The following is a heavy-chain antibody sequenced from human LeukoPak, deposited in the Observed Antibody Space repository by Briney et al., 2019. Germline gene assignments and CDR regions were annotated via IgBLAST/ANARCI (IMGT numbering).Heavy chain of an antibody. CDR1: GGSISSGTYY. CDR3: AGSGYSYVLYYFDY. V-gene: IGHV4-39*01. CDR2: IYYSGST. Sequence: SETLSLTCTVSGGSISSGTYYWGWIRQPPGKGLEWIGSIYYSGSTYYNPSLKSRVTISVDTSKNQFSLKLSSVTAADTAVYYCAGSGYSYVLYYFDYWGQGTLVTVSS. J-gene: IGHJ4*02. D-gene: IGHD5-18*01.